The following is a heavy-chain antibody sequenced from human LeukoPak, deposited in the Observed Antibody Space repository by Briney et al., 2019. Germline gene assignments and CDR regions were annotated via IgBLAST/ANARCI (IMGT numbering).Heavy chain of an antibody. V-gene: IGHV1-2*02. D-gene: IGHD6-6*01. CDR3: ATFHCSSANWFDP. Sequence: ASVKVSCKASGYTFTGYYIHWVRQAPGQGLEWMGWINPNSGGTNYAQKFQGRVTMTRDTSISTAYMELSSLRSEDTAVYYCATFHCSSANWFDPWGQGTLVTVSS. J-gene: IGHJ5*02. CDR2: INPNSGGT. CDR1: GYTFTGYY.